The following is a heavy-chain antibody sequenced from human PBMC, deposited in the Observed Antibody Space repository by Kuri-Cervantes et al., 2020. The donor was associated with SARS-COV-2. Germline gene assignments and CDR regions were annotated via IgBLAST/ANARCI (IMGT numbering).Heavy chain of an antibody. J-gene: IGHJ6*03. CDR2: ISGNGGST. CDR3: AKDGGPGMVTVGYYYMDV. D-gene: IGHD5-18*01. V-gene: IGHV3-43*02. Sequence: GGSLRLSCAASGFTFDAYAMHWVRQAPGKGLEWVSLISGNGGSTYYADSVKGRFTISRDNSKNSLYLQMHSLRTEDTALYYCAKDGGPGMVTVGYYYMDVWGKGTTVTVSS. CDR1: GFTFDAYA.